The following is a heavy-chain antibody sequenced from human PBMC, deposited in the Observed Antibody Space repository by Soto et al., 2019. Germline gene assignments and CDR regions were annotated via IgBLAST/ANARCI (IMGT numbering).Heavy chain of an antibody. CDR1: GFNVMSYW. CDR2: IKDDGSEI. CDR3: ARDIGFDYVN. Sequence: GGSLRLSCAVSGFNVMSYWMSWVRQAPGKGLEWVASIKDDGSEIYYLQSVRGRFSISRDSAGNALHLTMNYLSAEDTGVYFCARDIGFDYVNWGQGTLVTVSS. D-gene: IGHD3-16*01. J-gene: IGHJ4*02. V-gene: IGHV3-7*01.